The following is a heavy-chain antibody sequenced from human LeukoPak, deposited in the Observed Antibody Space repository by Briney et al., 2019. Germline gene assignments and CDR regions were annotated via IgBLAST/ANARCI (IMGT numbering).Heavy chain of an antibody. CDR3: ARPMYSSSWYLPGY. CDR2: MNPNSGNT. V-gene: IGHV1-8*01. CDR1: GYTFTSYD. Sequence: ASVKVSCKVSGYTFTSYDINWVRQATGQALEWMGWMNPNSGNTGYAQKFQGRVTMTRNTSINTAYMELSSLGSEDTAVYYCARPMYSSSWYLPGYWGQGTLVTVSS. J-gene: IGHJ4*02. D-gene: IGHD6-13*01.